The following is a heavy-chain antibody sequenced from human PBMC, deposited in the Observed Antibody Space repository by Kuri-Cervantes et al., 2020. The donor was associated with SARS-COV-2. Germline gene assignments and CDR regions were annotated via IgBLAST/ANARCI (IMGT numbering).Heavy chain of an antibody. CDR2: INWNGGST. J-gene: IGHJ6*03. CDR3: ARVSTVANGPGTRNYYYYYMDV. D-gene: IGHD4-17*01. V-gene: IGHV3-20*01. Sequence: GESLKLSCAASGFTFADYGMSWVRQAPGKGLEWVSAINWNGGSTGYADSVKGRFTISRDNAKNSLYLQMNSLRAEDTALYHCARVSTVANGPGTRNYYYYYMDVWGKGTTVTVSS. CDR1: GFTFADYG.